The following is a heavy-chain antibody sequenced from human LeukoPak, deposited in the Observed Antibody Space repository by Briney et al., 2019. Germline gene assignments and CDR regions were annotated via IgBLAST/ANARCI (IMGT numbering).Heavy chain of an antibody. CDR1: GFSFSSFW. J-gene: IGHJ4*02. CDR3: AMADSYDRTLLFEY. V-gene: IGHV3-74*01. CDR2: INSDGSIT. D-gene: IGHD3-22*01. Sequence: GGSLRHSCAASGFSFSSFWIHWVRQAPGKGLVWVSRINSDGSITTYADSVKGRFTISRDNAKNTLYLQMSSLRAEDTAVYYCAMADSYDRTLLFEYRGQGTLVTVSS.